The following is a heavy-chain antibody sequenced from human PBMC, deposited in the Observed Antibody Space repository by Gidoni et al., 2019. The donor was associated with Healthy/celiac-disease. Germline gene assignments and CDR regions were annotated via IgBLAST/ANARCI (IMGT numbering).Heavy chain of an antibody. CDR3: AKAEWELLWVDY. D-gene: IGHD1-26*01. CDR1: GFTFSSYG. CDR2: ISYDGSNK. V-gene: IGHV3-30*18. Sequence: QVQLVESGGGVVQPGRSLRLSCAASGFTFSSYGMHWVRQAPGKGLEGVAVISYDGSNKYYADSVKGRFTISRDNSKNTLYLQMNSLRAEDTAVYYCAKAEWELLWVDYWGQGTLVTVSS. J-gene: IGHJ4*02.